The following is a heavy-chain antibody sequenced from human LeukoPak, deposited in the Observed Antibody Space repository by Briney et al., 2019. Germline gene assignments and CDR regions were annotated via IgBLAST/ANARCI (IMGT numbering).Heavy chain of an antibody. V-gene: IGHV3-21*01. CDR1: GFTFRTYS. CDR3: ARVGPWVNPDYYYYYMDV. CDR2: ISSDSTYI. D-gene: IGHD1-14*01. J-gene: IGHJ6*03. Sequence: PGGSLRLSCAASGFTFRTYSMNWVRQAPGKGLEWVSFISSDSTYIYYADSLKGRFTISRDNAKKSLYLQMNSLRAEDTAVYYCARVGPWVNPDYYYYYMDVWGKGTTVTISS.